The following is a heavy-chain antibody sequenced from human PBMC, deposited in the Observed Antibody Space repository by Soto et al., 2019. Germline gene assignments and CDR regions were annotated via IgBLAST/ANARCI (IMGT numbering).Heavy chain of an antibody. J-gene: IGHJ3*02. CDR1: GFSVSNTY. Sequence: EVQLVESGGGLIQPGGSLRLSCAVSGFSVSNTYMSWGRQAPGKGLEWISVIYRGRATYYADSVKGRFTISRDDSRNTVYLQMNSLTTEDTAVYFCARDRIDSSRADSFDIWGQGTMVSVSS. D-gene: IGHD6-6*01. V-gene: IGHV3-53*01. CDR3: ARDRIDSSRADSFDI. CDR2: IYRGRAT.